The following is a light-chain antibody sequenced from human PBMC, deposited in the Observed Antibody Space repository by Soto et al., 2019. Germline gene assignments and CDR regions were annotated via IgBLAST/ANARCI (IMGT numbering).Light chain of an antibody. CDR1: QSVSSSD. J-gene: IGKJ1*01. Sequence: EIVLTQSPGTLSLSPGERATLSCRASQSVSSSDLAWYQQKPGQAPRLLIYGASSRATGIPDRFSGSGSGTDFTLTISRLEAEDIAVYYCQQYGSSTPWTFGQGTKVEIK. CDR2: GAS. V-gene: IGKV3-20*01. CDR3: QQYGSSTPWT.